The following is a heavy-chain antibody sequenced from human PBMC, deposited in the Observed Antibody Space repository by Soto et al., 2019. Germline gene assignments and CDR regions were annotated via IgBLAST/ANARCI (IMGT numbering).Heavy chain of an antibody. CDR3: AKSRGNYRNDFNC. CDR2: ISSSSSYI. J-gene: IGHJ4*02. CDR1: GFTFSSYS. D-gene: IGHD3-22*01. V-gene: IGHV3-21*04. Sequence: GVSLRLSCAASGFTFSSYSMNWVRQAPGKGLEWVSSISSSSSYIFYADSVKGRFIISRDNSNDTLFLQMNSLRAEDTAIYYCAKSRGNYRNDFNCWGQGTLVTVSS.